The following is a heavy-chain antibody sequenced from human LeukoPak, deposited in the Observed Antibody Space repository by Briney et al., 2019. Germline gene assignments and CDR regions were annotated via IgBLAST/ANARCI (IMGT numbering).Heavy chain of an antibody. J-gene: IGHJ4*02. V-gene: IGHV4-59*01. CDR1: GVSISTYY. CDR2: VYYSRIT. CDR3: ASQLGGTTFH. Sequence: SETLSLTCTVSGVSISTYYWSWIRQPPGKGLEWIGYVYYSRITNYNPSLKSRASISVDTSKNQFSLKLSSVTAADTAVYFCASQLGGTTFHWGQGTLVTVSS. D-gene: IGHD1-1*01.